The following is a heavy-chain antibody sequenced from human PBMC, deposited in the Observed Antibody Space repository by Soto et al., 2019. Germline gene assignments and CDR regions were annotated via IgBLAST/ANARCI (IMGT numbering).Heavy chain of an antibody. CDR1: GYSFTSYW. CDR2: IYPGDSDT. CDR3: ARLGYYYDSSGYWAGY. J-gene: IGHJ4*02. V-gene: IGHV5-51*01. D-gene: IGHD3-22*01. Sequence: GESLKISCKGSGYSFTSYWIGWVRQMPGKGLEWMGIIYPGDSDTRYSPSFQGQVTISADKSISTAYLQWSSLKASDTAMYYYARLGYYYDSSGYWAGYWGQGTLVTVSS.